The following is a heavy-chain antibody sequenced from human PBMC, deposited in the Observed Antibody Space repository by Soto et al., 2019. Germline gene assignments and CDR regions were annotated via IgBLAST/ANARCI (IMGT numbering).Heavy chain of an antibody. CDR2: MKQDGSER. Sequence: ESGGGLVQPGGSLRLSCVASGFTLNKYWMSWVRQAPGKGLEWVANMKQDGSERNYVDSVKGRFTISRDNAKNSLYLQMNSLRAEDTAVYYCARPRSSSYYYYYALDVWGQGTTVTVSS. J-gene: IGHJ6*02. CDR3: ARPRSSSYYYYYALDV. CDR1: GFTLNKYW. V-gene: IGHV3-7*03. D-gene: IGHD6-6*01.